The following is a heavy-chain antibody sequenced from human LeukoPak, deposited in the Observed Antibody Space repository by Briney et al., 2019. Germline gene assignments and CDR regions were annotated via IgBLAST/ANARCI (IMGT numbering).Heavy chain of an antibody. CDR2: IYTGGST. D-gene: IGHD1-26*01. J-gene: IGHJ3*02. CDR3: ARRGGSPLGAFDI. V-gene: IGHV4-61*02. Sequence: PSQTLSLTCTVSGGSISSGNYYWSWIRQPAGKELEWIGRIYTGGSTNYNPSLKSRVAISVDTSKNQFSLKLSSVTAADTAVYYCARRGGSPLGAFDIWGQGTMVTVSS. CDR1: GGSISSGNYY.